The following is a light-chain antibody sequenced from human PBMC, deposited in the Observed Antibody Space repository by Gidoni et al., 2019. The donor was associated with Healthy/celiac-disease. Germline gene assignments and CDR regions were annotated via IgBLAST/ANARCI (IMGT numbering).Light chain of an antibody. CDR1: QSVSSSY. J-gene: IGKJ4*01. V-gene: IGKV3-20*01. CDR3: QQYGSFSLT. Sequence: IVLTQSPGTLSLSPGKRATLSCRASQSVSSSYLAWYQQKPGQAPRLLIYGASSRATGIPDRFSGSGSGTDFTLTISRLEPEDFAVYYCQQYGSFSLTFGGGTKVEIK. CDR2: GAS.